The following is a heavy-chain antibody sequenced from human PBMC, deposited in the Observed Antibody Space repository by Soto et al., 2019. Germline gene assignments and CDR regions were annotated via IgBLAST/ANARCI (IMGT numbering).Heavy chain of an antibody. CDR2: INSDASVT. CDR3: ARVSNQQAIGPFFDK. V-gene: IGHV3-74*01. J-gene: IGHJ4*02. D-gene: IGHD2-21*01. CDR1: GFTFSGFW. Sequence: EVQLVESGGGLVQPGGSPRLSCAASGFTFSGFWMHWVRQAPGKGLVWVSRINSDASVTAYAASVKGRFTISRDNAKKMLFLQMNSLRAEDTAVYYCARVSNQQAIGPFFDKWGQGTQVTVSS.